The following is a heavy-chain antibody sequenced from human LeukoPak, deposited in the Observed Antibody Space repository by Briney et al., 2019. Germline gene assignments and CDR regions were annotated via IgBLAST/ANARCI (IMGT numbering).Heavy chain of an antibody. V-gene: IGHV1-2*06. CDR2: INPKNGDT. CDR1: GYSFAGYF. D-gene: IGHD5-18*01. CDR3: ARDLGYSCDSVWQKYFDY. J-gene: IGHJ4*02. Sequence: ASVKVSCKASGYSFAGYFIHWLRQAPGQGLEWIGRINPKNGDTHYAQKFEGRITVTRDTSIGTVYMELSRLRSEDSAVYYCARDLGYSCDSVWQKYFDYWAREPWSASPQ.